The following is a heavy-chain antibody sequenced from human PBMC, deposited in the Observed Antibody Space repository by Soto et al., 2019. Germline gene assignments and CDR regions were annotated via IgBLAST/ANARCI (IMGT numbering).Heavy chain of an antibody. J-gene: IGHJ5*02. CDR1: GYSFSDYG. Sequence: QVHLVQSGADLKKPGDSVKVSCKTSGYSFSDYGITWVRQAPGQGLQWMGWRSTYNDERKYAENLQGRVTMTTDTSTSTAFLEVRSLRSDDTAVYYCARASVPAHSFEINAWLDPWGQVTLFTVSS. D-gene: IGHD5-18*01. CDR3: ARASVPAHSFEINAWLDP. CDR2: RSTYNDER. V-gene: IGHV1-18*04.